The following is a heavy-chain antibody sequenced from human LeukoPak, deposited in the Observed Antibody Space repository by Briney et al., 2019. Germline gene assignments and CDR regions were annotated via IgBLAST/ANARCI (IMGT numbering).Heavy chain of an antibody. D-gene: IGHD6-13*01. J-gene: IGHJ4*02. CDR2: INHSGST. CDR3: VAAAGTRADY. CDR1: GGSFSGYY. V-gene: IGHV4-34*01. Sequence: SETLSLTCAVYGGSFSGYYWSWIRQPPGKGLEWIGEINHSGSTNYNPSLKSRVTISVDTSKNQFSLKLSSVTAADTAVYYCVAAAGTRADYWGQGTLVTVSS.